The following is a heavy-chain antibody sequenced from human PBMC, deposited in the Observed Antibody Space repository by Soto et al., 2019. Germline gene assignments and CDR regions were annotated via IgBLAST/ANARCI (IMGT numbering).Heavy chain of an antibody. Sequence: SVKVSCKASGYTFTRSGISWVRQAPGQGLEWMGRIIPILGIANYAQKFQGRVTITADKSTSTAYMELSSLRSEDTAVYYCARDSATPFDYWGQGTLVTVSS. CDR1: GYTFTRSG. CDR2: IIPILGIA. D-gene: IGHD2-15*01. J-gene: IGHJ4*02. V-gene: IGHV1-69*04. CDR3: ARDSATPFDY.